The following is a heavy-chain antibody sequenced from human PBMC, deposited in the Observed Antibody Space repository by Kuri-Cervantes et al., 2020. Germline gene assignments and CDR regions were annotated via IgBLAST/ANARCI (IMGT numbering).Heavy chain of an antibody. D-gene: IGHD3-16*02. CDR1: GYTFTSYG. CDR2: ISAYNGNT. Sequence: ASVKVSCKASGYTFTSYGISWVRQAPGQGLEWMGWISAYNGNTNYAQKLQGRVTMTTDTSTSTAYMELRSLRSDDTAVYYCARERGYDYIWGSYRRCIFDYWGQGTLVTVSS. V-gene: IGHV1-18*01. J-gene: IGHJ4*02. CDR3: ARERGYDYIWGSYRRCIFDY.